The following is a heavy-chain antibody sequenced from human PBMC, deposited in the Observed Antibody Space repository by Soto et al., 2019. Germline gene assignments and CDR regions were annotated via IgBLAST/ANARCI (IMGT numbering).Heavy chain of an antibody. CDR3: GRGLSGKIVVFY. J-gene: IGHJ4*02. D-gene: IGHD1-26*01. Sequence: ASVKVSCKASGYTFTGHYIHWVRQAPEQGPEWMGEIGHERGATRYAQRFQGRVTMTRDMSITTVYMELNNLSPDDTAVYYCGRGLSGKIVVFYWGQGTTVTVSS. CDR1: GYTFTGHY. CDR2: IGHERGAT. V-gene: IGHV1-2*02.